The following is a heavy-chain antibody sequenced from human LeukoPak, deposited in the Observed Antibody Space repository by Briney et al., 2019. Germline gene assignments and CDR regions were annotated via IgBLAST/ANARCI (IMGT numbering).Heavy chain of an antibody. D-gene: IGHD1-26*01. Sequence: SETLSLTCTVSGASISSSSYYWGWIRQPRGKGLEWIGSIYYTGSTYYNPSVQSRVTISADTSKNQFSLKLSSVTAADTAVYYCASPTSSVGATSFDYWGQGTLVTVSS. CDR1: GASISSSSYY. CDR3: ASPTSSVGATSFDY. CDR2: IYYTGST. J-gene: IGHJ4*02. V-gene: IGHV4-39*01.